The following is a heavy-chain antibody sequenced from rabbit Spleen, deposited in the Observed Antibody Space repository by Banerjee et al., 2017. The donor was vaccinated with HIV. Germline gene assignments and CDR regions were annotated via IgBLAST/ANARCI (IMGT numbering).Heavy chain of an antibody. J-gene: IGHJ4*01. CDR3: ARGSAAMTMVITGFYFNL. V-gene: IGHV1S40*01. CDR2: IYGGSSGST. CDR1: GVSFSSSYY. D-gene: IGHD2-1*01. Sequence: QSLEESGGDLVKPGASLTLTCIASGVSFSSSYYMCWVRQAPGKGLECIACIYGGSSGSTYYASWAKGRFTISKTSSTTVTLQMTSLTAADTATYFCARGSAAMTMVITGFYFNLWGPGTLVTVS.